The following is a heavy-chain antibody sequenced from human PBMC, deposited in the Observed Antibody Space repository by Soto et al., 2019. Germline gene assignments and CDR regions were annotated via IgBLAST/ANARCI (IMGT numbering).Heavy chain of an antibody. CDR1: GFTFRDYA. V-gene: IGHV3-49*05. D-gene: IGHD2-15*01. CDR2: IRSNIYDGTT. Sequence: EVQLVESGGGLVKPGRSLRLSCLASGFTFRDYAISWFRQAPGQGLQWVSFIRSNIYDGTTEYAASLRGRFTISRDDPKSIAYLQMNGRTTEDTGVYYCTRVSPDCSDGSCYPLNWGQGTLVTVSS. CDR3: TRVSPDCSDGSCYPLN. J-gene: IGHJ4*02.